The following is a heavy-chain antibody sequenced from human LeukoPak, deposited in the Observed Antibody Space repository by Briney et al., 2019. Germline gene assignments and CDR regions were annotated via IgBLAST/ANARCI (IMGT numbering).Heavy chain of an antibody. D-gene: IGHD6-13*01. J-gene: IGHJ4*02. CDR3: ARVRRGSSWYQLLYYFDY. V-gene: IGHV4-34*01. CDR1: GGSFSGYY. CDR2: INHSGST. Sequence: SETLSLTCAVYGGSFSGYYWSWIRQPPGKGLEWIGEINHSGSTNYNPSLKSRVTISVDTSKNQFSLKLSSVTAADTAVHYCARVRRGSSWYQLLYYFDYWGQGTLVTVSS.